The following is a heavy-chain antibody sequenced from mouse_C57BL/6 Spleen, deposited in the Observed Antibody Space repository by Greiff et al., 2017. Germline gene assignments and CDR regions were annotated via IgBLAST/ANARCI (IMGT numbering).Heavy chain of an antibody. CDR2: IRLKSDNYAT. Sequence: DVQLQESGGGLVQPGGSLKLSCVASGFTFSNYWMNWVRQSPEKGLEWVAQIRLKSDNYATHDAVSVKGRFTISIDDSKSSVCLQMNNLRAEYTGMYYCTVLPNWDSYFDVWGTGTTVTVSS. V-gene: IGHV6-3*01. D-gene: IGHD4-1*01. J-gene: IGHJ1*03. CDR1: GFTFSNYW. CDR3: TVLPNWDSYFDV.